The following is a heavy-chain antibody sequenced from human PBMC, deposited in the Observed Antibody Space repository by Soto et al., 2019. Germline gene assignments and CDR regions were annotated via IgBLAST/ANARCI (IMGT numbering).Heavy chain of an antibody. CDR3: ARGALDFDY. CDR1: GYTFTSYY. V-gene: IGHV1-46*01. Sequence: ASVKVSCKASGYTFTSYYMHWVRQAPGQGLEWMGIINPSGGSTSYAQKFQGRVTMTRDTSTNTAYMELRSLRSDDTAVYYCARGALDFDYWGQGTLVTVSS. D-gene: IGHD3-16*01. CDR2: INPSGGST. J-gene: IGHJ4*02.